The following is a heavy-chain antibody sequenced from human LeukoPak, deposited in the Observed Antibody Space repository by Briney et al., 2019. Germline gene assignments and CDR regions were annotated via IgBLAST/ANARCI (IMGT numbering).Heavy chain of an antibody. J-gene: IGHJ4*02. CDR3: VRDLAAAGTWFDY. CDR1: GFIFRSYD. D-gene: IGHD6-13*01. V-gene: IGHV3-48*03. CDR2: IGGRTNFI. Sequence: GGSLRLSCEASGFIFRSYDMAWVRQAPGKGLDWIAYIGGRTNFIFYADSVKGRFTISRDNANSSLFLQMNSLRPEDTALYYCVRDLAAAGTWFDYWGQGTLVGVSS.